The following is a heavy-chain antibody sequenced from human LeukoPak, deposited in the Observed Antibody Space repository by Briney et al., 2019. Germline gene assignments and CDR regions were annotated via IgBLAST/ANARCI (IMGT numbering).Heavy chain of an antibody. CDR3: AKDGHYDSSGFTLQY. Sequence: GGSLRLSCAASGFNFSSYAMSWVRQAPGKGLEWVSSISGSGDNTYYADSVKGRFTISRDNSKNTLYLQMNSLRAEDTAVYYCAKDGHYDSSGFTLQYWGQGTLVTVSS. CDR2: ISGSGDNT. CDR1: GFNFSSYA. D-gene: IGHD3-22*01. J-gene: IGHJ1*01. V-gene: IGHV3-23*01.